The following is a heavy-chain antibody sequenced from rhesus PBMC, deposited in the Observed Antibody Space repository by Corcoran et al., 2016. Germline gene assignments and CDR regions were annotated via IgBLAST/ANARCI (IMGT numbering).Heavy chain of an antibody. CDR2: IYGSRGIT. J-gene: IGHJ4*01. Sequence: QVQLQESGPGVVKPSETLSLTCAVSGGSISGGYDWSWIRQPPGKGLGWIGYIYGSRGITNYNPSLNNRVTIVKDASKNEFSLKLSSVTAADTAVYYCARDRAAAGRVDYWCQGVLVTVSS. D-gene: IGHD6-31*01. V-gene: IGHV4-76*01. CDR1: GGSISGGYD. CDR3: ARDRAAAGRVDY.